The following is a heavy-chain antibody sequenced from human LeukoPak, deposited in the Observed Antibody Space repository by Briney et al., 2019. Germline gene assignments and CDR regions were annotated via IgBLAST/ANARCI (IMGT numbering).Heavy chain of an antibody. CDR3: ARGEDYDYVWGSYRYTFFDY. CDR2: IIPIFGTA. J-gene: IGHJ4*02. V-gene: IGHV1-69*05. D-gene: IGHD3-16*02. CDR1: GGTFSSYA. Sequence: ASVKVSCKASGGTFSSYAISWVRQAPGQGLEWMGGIIPIFGTANYAQKFQGRVTITTDESTSTAYMELSSLRSEGTAVYYCARGEDYDYVWGSYRYTFFDYWGQGTLVTVSS.